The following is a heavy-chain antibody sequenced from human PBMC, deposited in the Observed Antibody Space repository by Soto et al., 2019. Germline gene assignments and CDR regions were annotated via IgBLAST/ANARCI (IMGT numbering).Heavy chain of an antibody. CDR2: VSAYNRNT. V-gene: IGHV1-18*01. Sequence: QVQLVQSGAEVKKPGASVKVSCEAYGYTFRNYGITWVRQAPGQGLEWMGWVSAYNRNTNYAQKFQERVTMTTDTSTSTAYMELRSLRSEDTAIYFGARERQWESLPYWGQGTLVTVSS. CDR1: GYTFRNYG. D-gene: IGHD1-26*01. J-gene: IGHJ4*02. CDR3: ARERQWESLPY.